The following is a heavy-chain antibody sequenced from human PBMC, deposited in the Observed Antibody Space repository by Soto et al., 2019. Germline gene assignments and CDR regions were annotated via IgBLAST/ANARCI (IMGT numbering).Heavy chain of an antibody. V-gene: IGHV1-69*01. D-gene: IGHD3-10*01. J-gene: IGHJ6*02. CDR2: IIPIFGTP. CDR3: ARDDTVVLPALHLTGYYYGMDV. Sequence: QVQLVQSGAELRKPGSSVRVSCKASGGTFSRHAISWVRQAPGQRLEWMGGIIPIFGTPNYARKFEGRVTITADESTNTAYMELSSLRSVDSAVYFCARDDTVVLPALHLTGYYYGMDVWGQGTAVTVSS. CDR1: GGTFSRHA.